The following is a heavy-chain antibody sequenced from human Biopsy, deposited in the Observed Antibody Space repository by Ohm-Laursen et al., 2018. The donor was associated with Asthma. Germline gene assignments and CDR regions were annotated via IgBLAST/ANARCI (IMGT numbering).Heavy chain of an antibody. J-gene: IGHJ4*02. D-gene: IGHD3-22*01. Sequence: TLSLTWTVSGGSMSSSSYYWGWIRQPPGKGLEWMGGISYTGSAYHNPSLKSRVTISVDTSKNHFSLKLSSVTAADTAVYYCARAQDYYDSRGYYRSFDYWGQGTLVTVSS. V-gene: IGHV4-39*02. CDR1: GGSMSSSSYY. CDR2: ISYTGSA. CDR3: ARAQDYYDSRGYYRSFDY.